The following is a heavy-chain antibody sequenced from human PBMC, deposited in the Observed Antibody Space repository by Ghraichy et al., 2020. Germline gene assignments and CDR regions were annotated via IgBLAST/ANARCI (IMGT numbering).Heavy chain of an antibody. Sequence: ASVKVSCKASGYTFTGYYMHWVRQAPGQGLEWMGWINPNSGGTNYAQKFQGRVTMTRDTSISTAYMELSRLRSDDTAVYYCARLDSIAASGMDVWGKGTTVTVSS. CDR2: INPNSGGT. D-gene: IGHD6-13*01. V-gene: IGHV1-2*02. J-gene: IGHJ6*03. CDR1: GYTFTGYY. CDR3: ARLDSIAASGMDV.